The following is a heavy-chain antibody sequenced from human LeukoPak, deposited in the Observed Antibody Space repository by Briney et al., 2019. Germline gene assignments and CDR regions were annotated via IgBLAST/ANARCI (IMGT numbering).Heavy chain of an antibody. D-gene: IGHD5-18*01. CDR2: IYYSGST. Sequence: SETLSLTCTVSGGSISSSSYYWGWIRQPPGKGLEWIGTIYYSGSTYYNPSLKSRVTISVDTSKNQFSLKLSSVTAADTAVYYCARGQSRGYSYGSGYDYWGQGTLVTVSS. V-gene: IGHV4-39*01. CDR3: ARGQSRGYSYGSGYDY. J-gene: IGHJ4*02. CDR1: GGSISSSSYY.